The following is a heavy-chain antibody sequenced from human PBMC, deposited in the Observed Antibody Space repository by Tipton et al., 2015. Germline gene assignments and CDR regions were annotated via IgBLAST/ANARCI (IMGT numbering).Heavy chain of an antibody. CDR1: GFLFNTYW. J-gene: IGHJ6*02. V-gene: IGHV3-7*05. CDR3: ARTEAASRYFSHYYGMDV. Sequence: SLRLSCAASGFLFNTYWMTWVRQAPGKGLEWVANINQDGTEKYYMDSVKGRFTISRDNAKNSLYLQLQSLSLDDTAVYYCARTEAASRYFSHYYGMDVWGQGTTVTVSS. CDR2: INQDGTEK. D-gene: IGHD6-6*01.